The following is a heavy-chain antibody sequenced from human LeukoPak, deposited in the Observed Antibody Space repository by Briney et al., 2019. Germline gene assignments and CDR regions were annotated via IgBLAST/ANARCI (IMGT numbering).Heavy chain of an antibody. CDR2: INHSGST. Sequence: SETLSLTCAVYGGSFSGYYWSWIRQPPGKGLEWIGEINHSGSTNYNPSLKSRVTISVDTSKNQFSLKLSSVTAADTAVYYCARGARYYYGSGSWGYYYMDGWGKGTTVTVSS. D-gene: IGHD3-10*01. CDR3: ARGARYYYGSGSWGYYYMDG. CDR1: GGSFSGYY. V-gene: IGHV4-34*01. J-gene: IGHJ6*03.